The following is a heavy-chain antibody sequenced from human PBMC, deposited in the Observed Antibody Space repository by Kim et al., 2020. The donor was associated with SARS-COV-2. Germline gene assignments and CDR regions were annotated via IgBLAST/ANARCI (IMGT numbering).Heavy chain of an antibody. J-gene: IGHJ6*02. CDR1: GYSFTSYW. CDR2: IDPSDSYT. V-gene: IGHV5-10-1*01. Sequence: GESLKISCKGSGYSFTSYWISWVRQIPGKGLEWMGRIDPSDSYTNYSQSFQGHVTISADKSISTAYLQWSSLKASDTAMYYCARGLGYCSGGSCFDYYYGMDVWGQETTVTVSS. D-gene: IGHD2-15*01. CDR3: ARGLGYCSGGSCFDYYYGMDV.